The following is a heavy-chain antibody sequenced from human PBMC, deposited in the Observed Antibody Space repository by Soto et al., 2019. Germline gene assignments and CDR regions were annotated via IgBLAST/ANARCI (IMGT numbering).Heavy chain of an antibody. D-gene: IGHD6-6*01. Sequence: EVQLVESGGGLVQPGGSLRLSCAASGFTFSSYSMSWVRQAPGEGLEWVSYISSRSSTTFYADSVKGRFTISRDNAKNSLYLQMNSLRAEDTAVYYCARIGYSSWIDYWGQGTLVTVSS. J-gene: IGHJ4*02. V-gene: IGHV3-48*01. CDR1: GFTFSSYS. CDR2: ISSRSSTT. CDR3: ARIGYSSWIDY.